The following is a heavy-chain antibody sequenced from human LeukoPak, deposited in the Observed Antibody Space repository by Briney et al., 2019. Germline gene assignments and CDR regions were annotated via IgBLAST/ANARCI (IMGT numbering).Heavy chain of an antibody. Sequence: GGSLRLSCAASGFTFSDYWMHWVRQAPGKGLVWVSRIKTDGRSTNYADSAKGRFTISRDNAKNTLYLQMNSLRAEDTAVYYCARGRIGGWTDYWGQGTLVTVSS. J-gene: IGHJ4*02. CDR3: ARGRIGGWTDY. V-gene: IGHV3-74*01. D-gene: IGHD6-19*01. CDR1: GFTFSDYW. CDR2: IKTDGRST.